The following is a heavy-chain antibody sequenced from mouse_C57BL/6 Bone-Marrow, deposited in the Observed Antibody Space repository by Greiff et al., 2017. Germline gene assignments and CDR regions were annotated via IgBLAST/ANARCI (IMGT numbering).Heavy chain of an antibody. CDR1: GYTFTSYW. Sequence: VQLQQPGAELVKPGASVKVSCKASGYTFTSYWMHWVKQRPGQGLEWIGRIHPSDSDTNYNQKFKGKATLTVDTSSSTAYMQLSSLTSEDSAVYYGAIGGLTVVSHGDYFDYWGQGTTLTVSS. V-gene: IGHV1-74*01. CDR3: AIGGLTVVSHGDYFDY. J-gene: IGHJ2*01. D-gene: IGHD1-1*01. CDR2: IHPSDSDT.